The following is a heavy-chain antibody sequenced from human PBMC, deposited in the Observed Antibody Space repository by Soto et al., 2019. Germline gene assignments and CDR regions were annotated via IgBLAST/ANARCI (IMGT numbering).Heavy chain of an antibody. CDR2: IYYSGST. V-gene: IGHV4-59*01. D-gene: IGHD3-10*01. Sequence: SETLSLTCTVSGGSMSSYYWSWIRQPPGKGLEWIGYIYYSGSTIYNPSLKSRVTISVDTPKNQFSLKLSSVTAADTAVYYCARYGSGSSVWFDPWGQGTLVTVSS. J-gene: IGHJ5*02. CDR3: ARYGSGSSVWFDP. CDR1: GGSMSSYY.